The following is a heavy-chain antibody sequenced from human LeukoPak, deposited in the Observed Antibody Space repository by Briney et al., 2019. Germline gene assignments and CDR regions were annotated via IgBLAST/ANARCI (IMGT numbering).Heavy chain of an antibody. Sequence: PSETLSLTCTVSGGSINNYYWSWIRQPAGKGLEWIGRIYTRGSTNYNPSLKSRVTISADPTKNQVSLNLSSVTAADTAVYYCARPGGRDHGGNSVAFDIWGQGTMVTVSS. J-gene: IGHJ3*02. D-gene: IGHD4-23*01. CDR1: GGSINNYY. CDR3: ARPGGRDHGGNSVAFDI. V-gene: IGHV4-4*07. CDR2: IYTRGST.